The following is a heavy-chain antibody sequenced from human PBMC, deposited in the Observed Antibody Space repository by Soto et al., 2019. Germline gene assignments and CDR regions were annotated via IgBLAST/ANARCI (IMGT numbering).Heavy chain of an antibody. J-gene: IGHJ4*02. D-gene: IGHD3-3*01. V-gene: IGHV4-39*01. CDR3: ARRKYDFWSGPFDY. Sequence: SETLSLACTVSGGSISSSSYYWGWIRQPPGKGLEWIGSIYYSGSTYYNPSLKSRVTISVDTSKNQFSLKLSSVTAADTAVYYCARRKYDFWSGPFDYWGQGTLVTVSS. CDR2: IYYSGST. CDR1: GGSISSSSYY.